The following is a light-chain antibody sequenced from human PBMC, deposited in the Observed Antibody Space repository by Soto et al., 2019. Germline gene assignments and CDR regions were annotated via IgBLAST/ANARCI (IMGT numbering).Light chain of an antibody. CDR3: QQYNNWPLT. J-gene: IGKJ4*01. CDR1: QSVDSRY. V-gene: IGKV3D-15*01. Sequence: EIVLTQYPGTLSLSPGERATLSCRASQSVDSRYFAWYQQKPGQPPRLLIYDASTRATGIPARFSGSQSGTEFTLTISSLLSEDFAVYSCQQYNNWPLTFGGGTKVDIK. CDR2: DAS.